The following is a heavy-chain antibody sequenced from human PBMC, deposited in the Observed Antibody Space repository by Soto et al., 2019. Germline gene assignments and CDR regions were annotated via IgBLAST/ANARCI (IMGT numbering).Heavy chain of an antibody. V-gene: IGHV3-15*01. CDR3: IGTYSGSSMRFDY. CDR1: GFTFSNAW. D-gene: IGHD5-12*01. CDR2: VKSKTDGGTI. J-gene: IGHJ4*02. Sequence: EVQLVESGGGLVKPGGSLRLSCAASGFTFSNAWMTWVRQAPGTGLEWVGRVKSKTDGGTIDYAAPVKDRFTISRDDSKNTLYLQMNSLKTEDTAVYYCIGTYSGSSMRFDYWGQGTLVTVSS.